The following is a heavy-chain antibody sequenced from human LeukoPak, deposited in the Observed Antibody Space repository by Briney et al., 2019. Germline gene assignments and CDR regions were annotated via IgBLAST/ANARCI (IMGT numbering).Heavy chain of an antibody. D-gene: IGHD1-1*01. J-gene: IGHJ5*02. V-gene: IGHV1-69*05. Sequence: GASVKVSCKASGGTFSSYAISWVRQAPGQGLEWMGGIIPIFGTANYAQKFQGRVTITTDESTSTAYMELSSLRSEDMAVYYCARGRYLRYDWFDPWGQGTLVTVSS. CDR2: IIPIFGTA. CDR1: GGTFSSYA. CDR3: ARGRYLRYDWFDP.